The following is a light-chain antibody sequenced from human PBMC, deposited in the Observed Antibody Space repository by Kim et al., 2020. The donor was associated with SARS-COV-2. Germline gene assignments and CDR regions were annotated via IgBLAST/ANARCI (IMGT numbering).Light chain of an antibody. V-gene: IGLV3-21*04. J-gene: IGLJ3*02. CDR1: NVGSKC. CDR3: QVWDSSSDHPV. Sequence: APGKAARIPCGGNNVGSKCVHWYQQKPGQAPLLVIYYDRDRPSGIPERFSGSNAGNTATLTISRVEAGDEADYYCQVWDSSSDHPVFGGGTQLTVL. CDR2: YDR.